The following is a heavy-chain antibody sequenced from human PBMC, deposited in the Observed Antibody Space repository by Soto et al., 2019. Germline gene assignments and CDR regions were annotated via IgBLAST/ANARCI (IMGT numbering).Heavy chain of an antibody. CDR2: IVPLFGTT. J-gene: IGHJ5*02. CDR1: GGNFSSYG. V-gene: IGHV1-69*01. Sequence: QVQLVQSGAEVKKPGSSVKVSCKASGGNFSSYGISWVRQAPGQGLEWMGGIVPLFGTTNYAHKFRGRVTITADESTSTAYMEVSSLRSEDTAVCYCAKASGRSWYNWFDPWGQGTLVTVST. CDR3: AKASGRSWYNWFDP. D-gene: IGHD6-13*01.